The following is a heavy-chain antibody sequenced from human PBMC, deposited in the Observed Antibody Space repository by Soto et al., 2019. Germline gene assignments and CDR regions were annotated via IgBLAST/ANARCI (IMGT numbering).Heavy chain of an antibody. D-gene: IGHD2-2*01. Sequence: GGSLRLSCVASGFNFSNYGMHWVRQAPGKGLEWVAVISYDGSTEYYADSVKGRFTVSRDSSKNTLDLQIDSPRPEDTAVYYCAKELELIIEETVGVPAVAYYGMDVWGQGTTVTVSS. CDR3: AKELELIIEETVGVPAVAYYGMDV. CDR2: ISYDGSTE. CDR1: GFNFSNYG. V-gene: IGHV3-30*18. J-gene: IGHJ6*02.